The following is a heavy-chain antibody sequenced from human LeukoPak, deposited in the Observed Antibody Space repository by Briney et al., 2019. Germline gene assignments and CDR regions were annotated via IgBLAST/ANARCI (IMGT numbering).Heavy chain of an antibody. D-gene: IGHD3-3*01. CDR1: GGSISSGGYY. CDR3: ASQYYDFWSGYPPTYYYGMDV. V-gene: IGHV4-31*03. CDR2: IYYSGST. J-gene: IGHJ6*02. Sequence: PSQTLSLTCTVSGGSISSGGYYWRWIHQHPGKGLEWIGYIYYSGSTYYNPSLKSRVTISVDTSKNQFSLKLSSVTAADTAVYYCASQYYDFWSGYPPTYYYGMDVWGQGTTVTVSS.